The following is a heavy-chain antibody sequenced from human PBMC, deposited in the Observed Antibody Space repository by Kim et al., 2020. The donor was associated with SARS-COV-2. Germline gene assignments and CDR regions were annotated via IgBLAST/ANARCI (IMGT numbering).Heavy chain of an antibody. CDR3: ARVRRIAAAGIVYYYYGMDV. J-gene: IGHJ6*02. Sequence: SETLSLTCTVSGGSVSSGSYYWSWIRQPPGKGLEWIGYIYYSGSTNYNPSLKSRVTISVDTSKNQFSLKLSSVTAADTAVYYCARVRRIAAAGIVYYYYGMDVWGQGTTVTVSS. CDR1: GGSVSSGSYY. V-gene: IGHV4-61*01. D-gene: IGHD6-13*01. CDR2: IYYSGST.